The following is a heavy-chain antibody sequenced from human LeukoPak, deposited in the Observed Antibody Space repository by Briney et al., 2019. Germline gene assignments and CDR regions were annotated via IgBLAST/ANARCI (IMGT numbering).Heavy chain of an antibody. CDR1: GGSISGYY. Sequence: SETLSLTCTVPGGSISGYYWTWIRQSAGKGLEWIGRINTSGTSNSNPSLKSRVTMSVDTSKNQISLNLTSVTAADTAVYYCARGYSHPDPWGQGTLVTVSS. D-gene: IGHD5-12*01. CDR3: ARGYSHPDP. V-gene: IGHV4-4*07. CDR2: INTSGTS. J-gene: IGHJ5*02.